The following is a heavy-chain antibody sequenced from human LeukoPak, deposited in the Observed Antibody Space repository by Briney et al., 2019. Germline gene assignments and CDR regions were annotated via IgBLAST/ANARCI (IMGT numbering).Heavy chain of an antibody. Sequence: QSGRSLRLSCAASGFTFSSYGIHWLRQAPGKGLEWVAVIWYDGSNKYYADSVKGRFTISRDNSKNTLYLQMNSLRAEDTAVYYCARENGIAAVFDYWGQGTLVTVSS. CDR1: GFTFSSYG. CDR2: IWYDGSNK. D-gene: IGHD6-13*01. CDR3: ARENGIAAVFDY. V-gene: IGHV3-33*01. J-gene: IGHJ4*02.